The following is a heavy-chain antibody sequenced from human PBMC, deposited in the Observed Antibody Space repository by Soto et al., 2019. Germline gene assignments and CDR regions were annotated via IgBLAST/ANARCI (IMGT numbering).Heavy chain of an antibody. J-gene: IGHJ6*02. Sequence: QVQLVQSGAEVKKPGASVKVSCKASGYTFTGYYMHWVRQAPGQGLEWMGWINPNSGGTNYAQKFQGWVTMTRDTSISTAYMELSRLRSDDTAVYYCVRGAVVVPAAIGYYYGMDVWGQGTTVTVSS. CDR2: INPNSGGT. CDR1: GYTFTGYY. CDR3: VRGAVVVPAAIGYYYGMDV. V-gene: IGHV1-2*04. D-gene: IGHD2-2*01.